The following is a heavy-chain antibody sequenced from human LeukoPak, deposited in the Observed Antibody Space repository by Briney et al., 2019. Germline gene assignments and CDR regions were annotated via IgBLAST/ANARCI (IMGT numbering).Heavy chain of an antibody. D-gene: IGHD1-1*01. Sequence: ASVKVSCKASGYTFTGYYMHWVRQAPGQGLEWLGWINPNSGGTNYAQKLQGRVTMTRDTSISTAYMELSRLRSDDTAVYYCARGDKYNWSDGNYFDYWGQGTLVTVSS. V-gene: IGHV1-2*02. CDR2: INPNSGGT. CDR3: ARGDKYNWSDGNYFDY. J-gene: IGHJ4*02. CDR1: GYTFTGYY.